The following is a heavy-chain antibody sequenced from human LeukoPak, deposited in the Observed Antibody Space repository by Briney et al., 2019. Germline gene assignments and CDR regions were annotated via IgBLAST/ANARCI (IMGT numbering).Heavy chain of an antibody. D-gene: IGHD1-7*01. CDR1: GGXISSYS. CDR2: IFYTGST. Sequence: SETLSLTCTVSGGXISSYSCSWIRQPPGKGLEWIGYIFYTGSTYYNPSLKSRVTISVDTSKNQFSLKLSSVTVADTAVYYCAGRVNYFFDSWGQGTLVTVSS. V-gene: IGHV4-59*08. CDR3: AGRVNYFFDS. J-gene: IGHJ4*02.